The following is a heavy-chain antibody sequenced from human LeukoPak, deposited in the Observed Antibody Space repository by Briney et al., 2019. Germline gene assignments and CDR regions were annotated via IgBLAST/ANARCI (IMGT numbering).Heavy chain of an antibody. V-gene: IGHV4-39*01. CDR2: IFYSGST. Sequence: SGTLSLTCTVSGGSISSSSYFWGWIRQPPGKGLEWIGSIFYSGSTYYNPSLNSRVTISIDTSKNQFSLRLSSVTAADTAVYYCARRESFLFDIWGQGTMVTVSS. J-gene: IGHJ3*02. CDR3: ARRESFLFDI. D-gene: IGHD2/OR15-2a*01. CDR1: GGSISSSSYF.